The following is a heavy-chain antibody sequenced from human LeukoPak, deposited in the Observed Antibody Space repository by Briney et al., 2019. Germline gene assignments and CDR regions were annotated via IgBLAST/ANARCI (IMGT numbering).Heavy chain of an antibody. J-gene: IGHJ4*02. CDR1: GFTFSSYA. V-gene: IGHV3-23*01. CDR3: AKAVGYCSSTSCYDGVY. D-gene: IGHD2-2*01. Sequence: GGSLRLSCAASGFTFSSYAMSWVRQAPGKGLEWVSAISGSSGSTYYADSVKGRFTISRDNSKNTLYLQMNSLRAEDTAVYYCAKAVGYCSSTSCYDGVYWGQGTLVTVSS. CDR2: ISGSSGST.